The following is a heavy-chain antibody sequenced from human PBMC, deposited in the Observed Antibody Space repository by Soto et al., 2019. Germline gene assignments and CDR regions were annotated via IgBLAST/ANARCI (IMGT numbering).Heavy chain of an antibody. CDR1: GGSISSGGYY. J-gene: IGHJ6*03. CDR3: ARDSTDHYYYYYMDV. D-gene: IGHD4-17*01. V-gene: IGHV4-31*03. Sequence: QVQLQESGPGLVKPSQTLSLTCTVSGGSISSGGYYWSWIRQHPGKGLEWIGYIYYSGSTYYNPSLKSRVTISVDTSKNQFSLKLSSVTAADTAVYYCARDSTDHYYYYYMDVWGKGTTVTVSS. CDR2: IYYSGST.